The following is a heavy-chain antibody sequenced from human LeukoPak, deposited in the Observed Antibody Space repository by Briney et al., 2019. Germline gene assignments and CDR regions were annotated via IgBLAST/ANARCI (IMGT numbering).Heavy chain of an antibody. J-gene: IGHJ6*02. D-gene: IGHD2-2*01. CDR2: IIPIFGIA. CDR1: GGTFSSYA. V-gene: IGHV1-69*04. Sequence: SVKVSCKASGGTFSSYAIHWVRQAPAQGLEWMGRIIPIFGIANYAQKFQGRVTITADKSTSIDYMELSSLRSDDTAVYYCARGPCAMGYCYNGMDVWGQGTTVTVSS. CDR3: ARGPCAMGYCYNGMDV.